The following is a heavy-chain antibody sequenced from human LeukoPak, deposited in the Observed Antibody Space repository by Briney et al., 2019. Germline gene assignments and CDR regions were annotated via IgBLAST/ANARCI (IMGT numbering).Heavy chain of an antibody. CDR2: INEAGSAT. CDR3: VRDMFGGRDY. J-gene: IGHJ4*02. V-gene: IGHV3-74*01. Sequence: GGSLRLSCAAYGFAFSSYWMHWVRQVPGKGLAWVSRINEAGSATSDADSVKGRFTISRDNAKNALYLQMNSLRAEDTAVYYCVRDMFGGRDYWGQGTLVTVSS. D-gene: IGHD3-10*02. CDR1: GFAFSSYW.